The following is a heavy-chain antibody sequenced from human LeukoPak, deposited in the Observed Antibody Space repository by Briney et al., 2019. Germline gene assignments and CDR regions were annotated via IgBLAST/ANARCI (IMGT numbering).Heavy chain of an antibody. CDR2: ISGSGGST. CDR3: AKGGGSYPAPFDY. Sequence: GGSLRLSCAASGFTFSNFPMTWVRQAPGKGLEAFSSISGSGGSTYYADSVKGRFTISRDNSKNTLYLQMNSPRAEDTAVYYCAKGGGSYPAPFDYWGQGTLVTVSS. J-gene: IGHJ4*02. V-gene: IGHV3-23*01. D-gene: IGHD1-26*01. CDR1: GFTFSNFP.